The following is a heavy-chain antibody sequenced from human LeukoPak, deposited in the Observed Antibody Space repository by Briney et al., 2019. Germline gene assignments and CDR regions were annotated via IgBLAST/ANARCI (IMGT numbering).Heavy chain of an antibody. J-gene: IGHJ4*02. CDR3: ARDRTETAIDY. Sequence: GRSLRLSCAASGFTFSSYAMHWVRQAPGKGLEWVAVISYDGSNKYYADSVKGRFTISRDNSKNTLYLQMNSLRAEDTAMYYCARDRTETAIDYWGQGTLVTVSS. CDR1: GFTFSSYA. D-gene: IGHD2-21*02. CDR2: ISYDGSNK. V-gene: IGHV3-30-3*01.